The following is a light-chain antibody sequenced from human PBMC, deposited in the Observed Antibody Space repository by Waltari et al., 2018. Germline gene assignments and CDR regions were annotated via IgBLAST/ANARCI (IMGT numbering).Light chain of an antibody. V-gene: IGLV2-14*03. CDR3: SSFTRTNSWV. CDR2: DVN. Sequence: HSALAQPASVSGSPGQSIPTSCTGTSSDVGGYNYVSWYQQHPGKAPRLMIYDVNNRPSGVSNRFSGSKSGNTASLTISGLQAEDEADYYCSSFTRTNSWVFGGGTKLTVL. J-gene: IGLJ3*02. CDR1: SSDVGGYNY.